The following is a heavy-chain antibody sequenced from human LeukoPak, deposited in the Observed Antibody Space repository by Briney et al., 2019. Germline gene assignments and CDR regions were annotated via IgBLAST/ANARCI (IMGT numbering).Heavy chain of an antibody. V-gene: IGHV4-34*01. Sequence: SETLSLTCPVYGGSFSGYYWSWIRQPPGKGLEWIGEINHSGSTNYNPSLKSRVTISVDTSKNQFSLKLSSVTAADTAVYYCARPGGRYDILTGYYYYYYYMDVWGKGTTVTISS. CDR2: INHSGST. D-gene: IGHD3-9*01. J-gene: IGHJ6*03. CDR1: GGSFSGYY. CDR3: ARPGGRYDILTGYYYYYYYMDV.